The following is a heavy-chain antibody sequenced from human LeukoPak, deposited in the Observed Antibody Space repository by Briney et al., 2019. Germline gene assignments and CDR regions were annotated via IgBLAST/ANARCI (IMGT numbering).Heavy chain of an antibody. CDR2: ISSSSSTI. Sequence: GGALRLSCAASGFTFSSYSMNWVRQAPGEGLEWVSYISSSSSTIYYADSVKRRFTISRDTAKNSLYLQMNSLRVEDTAVYYCARALYYDFSSGYRDYYYYYMDVWGKGTTVTVSS. D-gene: IGHD3-3*01. CDR3: ARALYYDFSSGYRDYYYYYMDV. CDR1: GFTFSSYS. V-gene: IGHV3-48*01. J-gene: IGHJ6*03.